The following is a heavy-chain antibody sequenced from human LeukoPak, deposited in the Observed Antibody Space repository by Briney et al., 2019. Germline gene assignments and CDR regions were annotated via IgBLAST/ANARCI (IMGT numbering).Heavy chain of an antibody. V-gene: IGHV1-3*01. Sequence: ASVKVSCKASGYTFTSYAMHWVRQAPGQRLEWMGWINAGNGNTKYPQKFQGRVTITRDTSASTAYMELSSLRSEDTAVYYCARDHSGYTIFLDYWGQGTLVTVSS. CDR1: GYTFTSYA. D-gene: IGHD5-12*01. CDR2: INAGNGNT. J-gene: IGHJ4*02. CDR3: ARDHSGYTIFLDY.